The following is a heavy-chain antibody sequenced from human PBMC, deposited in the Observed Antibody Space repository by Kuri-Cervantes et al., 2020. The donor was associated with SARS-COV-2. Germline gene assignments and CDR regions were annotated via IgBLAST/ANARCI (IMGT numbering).Heavy chain of an antibody. D-gene: IGHD6-13*01. CDR1: GESFSDYF. Sequence: SETLSLTCAVYGESFSDYFWTWIRQPPGKGLEWIGEINHSGSTDYNPSLKSRVTISVDASKNQFSLKLSSVTAADTALYYCAGGDSSSWYVASDFDYWGQGTLVTVSS. CDR3: AGGDSSSWYVASDFDY. CDR2: INHSGST. J-gene: IGHJ4*02. V-gene: IGHV4-34*01.